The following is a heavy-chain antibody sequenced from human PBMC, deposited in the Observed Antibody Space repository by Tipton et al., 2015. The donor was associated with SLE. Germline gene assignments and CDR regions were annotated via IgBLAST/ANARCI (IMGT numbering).Heavy chain of an antibody. V-gene: IGHV3-11*04. CDR3: ARATYYGSGSYWFDP. Sequence: SLRLSCAASGFTFSDYYMSWIRQAPGKGLEWVSYISSSGSTIYYADSVKGRFTISRDNAKNSLYLQMNSLRAEDTAVYYCARATYYGSGSYWFDPWGQGTLVTVSS. J-gene: IGHJ5*02. CDR2: ISSSGSTI. D-gene: IGHD3-10*01. CDR1: GFTFSDYY.